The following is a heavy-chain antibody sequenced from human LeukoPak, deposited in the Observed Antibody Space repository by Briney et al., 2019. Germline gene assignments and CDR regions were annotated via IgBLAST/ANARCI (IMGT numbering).Heavy chain of an antibody. V-gene: IGHV3-23*01. D-gene: IGHD3-22*01. Sequence: GGSLRLSCGASGFTFSSYAMSWVRQAPGKGLEWVSAISGSGGSTYYADSVKGRFTISRDNSKNTLYLQMNSLRAEDTAVYYCAKMAYYYDSSGYDDAFDIWGQGTMVTVSS. CDR3: AKMAYYYDSSGYDDAFDI. CDR2: ISGSGGST. J-gene: IGHJ3*02. CDR1: GFTFSSYA.